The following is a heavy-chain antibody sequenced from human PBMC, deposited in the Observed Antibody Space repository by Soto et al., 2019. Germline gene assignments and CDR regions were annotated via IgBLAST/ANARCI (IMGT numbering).Heavy chain of an antibody. CDR2: ISYDGSNK. D-gene: IGHD3-10*01. J-gene: IGHJ4*02. CDR3: AKDSRVRGVYNPFDY. Sequence: QVQLVESGGGVVQPGRSLRLSCAASGFTFSSYGMHWVRQAPGKGLEWVAVISYDGSNKYYADSVKGRFTISRDNSKNKLYLQMNSLRAEDTAVYYCAKDSRVRGVYNPFDYWGQGTLVTVSS. V-gene: IGHV3-30*18. CDR1: GFTFSSYG.